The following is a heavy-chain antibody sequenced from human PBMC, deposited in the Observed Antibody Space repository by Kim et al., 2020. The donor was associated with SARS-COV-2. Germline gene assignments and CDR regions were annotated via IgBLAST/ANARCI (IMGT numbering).Heavy chain of an antibody. Sequence: QKFQGRVAMTRDTSTSTVYMELSSLGSEDTAVYYCARDADILTGYYRIDNWGQGTLVTVSS. V-gene: IGHV1-46*01. D-gene: IGHD3-9*01. CDR3: ARDADILTGYYRIDN. J-gene: IGHJ4*02.